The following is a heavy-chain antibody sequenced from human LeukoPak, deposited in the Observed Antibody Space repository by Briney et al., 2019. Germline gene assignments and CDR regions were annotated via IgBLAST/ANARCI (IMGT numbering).Heavy chain of an antibody. CDR2: IYHSGTA. CDR3: ARGGSTAMLRSLDN. J-gene: IGHJ4*02. V-gene: IGHV4-4*02. D-gene: IGHD5-18*01. CDR1: GGSINDNVW. Sequence: SGTLSLTCAVSGGSINDNVWWIWVRQSPGKGLEWIGEIYHSGTAHYNASLKSRVTMSVDKSNNQFSLRLSSVTAADTAVYYCARGGSTAMLRSLDNWGQGTLVTVSS.